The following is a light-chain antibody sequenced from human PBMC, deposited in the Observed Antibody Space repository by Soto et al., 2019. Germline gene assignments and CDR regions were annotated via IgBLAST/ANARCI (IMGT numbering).Light chain of an antibody. CDR2: GNS. J-gene: IGLJ2*01. Sequence: QSVLTQPPSVSGASGQRVTISCTGCSSNIGTGYDVHWYQQLPGTAPKLLIYGNSNRPSGVPDRFSGSKSGTSASLAITGLQAEDASDYYCQSYDSNLSVVFGGGTKLTV. CDR1: SSNIGTGYD. CDR3: QSYDSNLSVV. V-gene: IGLV1-40*01.